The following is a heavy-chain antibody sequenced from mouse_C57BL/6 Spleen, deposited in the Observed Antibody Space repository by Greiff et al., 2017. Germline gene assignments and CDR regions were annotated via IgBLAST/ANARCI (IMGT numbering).Heavy chain of an antibody. Sequence: QVQLQQSGAELVKPGASVKISCKASGYAFSSYWMNWVKQRPGKGLEWIGQIYPGDGDTNYNGKFKGKATLTADKSSSTAYMQLSSLTSEDSAVYFCAREETYYSNAIAVDYWGQGTTLTVSS. CDR1: GYAFSSYW. D-gene: IGHD2-5*01. V-gene: IGHV1-80*01. CDR3: AREETYYSNAIAVDY. J-gene: IGHJ2*01. CDR2: IYPGDGDT.